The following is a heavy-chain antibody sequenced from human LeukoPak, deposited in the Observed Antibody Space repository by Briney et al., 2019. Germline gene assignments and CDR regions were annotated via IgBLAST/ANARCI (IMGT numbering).Heavy chain of an antibody. V-gene: IGHV1-69*04. CDR2: IIPILGIA. Sequence: SVKVSFKASGGTFIIYAISWVRQAPGQGLEWMGRIIPILGIANYAQKFQGRVTITADKSTSTVYMELSSLRSEDTAVYYCARVGVTGEHFDYWGQGTLVTVSS. D-gene: IGHD2-21*01. CDR3: ARVGVTGEHFDY. J-gene: IGHJ4*02. CDR1: GGTFIIYA.